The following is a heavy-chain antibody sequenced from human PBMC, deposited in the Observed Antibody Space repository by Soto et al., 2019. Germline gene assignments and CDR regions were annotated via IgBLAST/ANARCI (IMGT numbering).Heavy chain of an antibody. V-gene: IGHV2-5*01. Sequence: QITLKESGPTLVKPTQTLTLTCTFSGFSLSTSGVGVGWIRQPPGKALVWLALIYWNDDKRYSPSLKSRLTNTKDTSKNQVVLTTTNKDPVHTATYYCAHSGIAAARTSTAFDYWGKGTLITVSS. CDR1: GFSLSTSGVG. J-gene: IGHJ4*01. CDR3: AHSGIAAARTSTAFDY. D-gene: IGHD6-13*01. CDR2: IYWNDDK.